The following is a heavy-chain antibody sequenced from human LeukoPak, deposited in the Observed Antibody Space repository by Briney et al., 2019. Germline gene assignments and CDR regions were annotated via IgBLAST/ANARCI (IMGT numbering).Heavy chain of an antibody. J-gene: IGHJ4*02. V-gene: IGHV3-7*01. CDR1: GFTFSSDW. CDR2: IKQDGSEK. Sequence: SGGSLRLSCAASGFTFSSDWMSWVRQAPGKGLEWVANIKQDGSEKYYVDSVKGRFTISRDNAKNSLYLQMNSLRAEDTAVYYCASLPSLTTVTPQGDYWGQGTLVTVSS. D-gene: IGHD4-17*01. CDR3: ASLPSLTTVTPQGDY.